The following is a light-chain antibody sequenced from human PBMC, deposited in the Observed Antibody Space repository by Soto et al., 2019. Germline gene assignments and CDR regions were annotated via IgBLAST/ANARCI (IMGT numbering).Light chain of an antibody. CDR2: KAS. Sequence: DIQMSQSPSALSASVGDRATIPCRASQSISSWLAWYQQKPGKAPKLLIYKASTLESGVPSRFNGSGSGTEFTLSISSLQPDDFATYYCQQYNEYSKTFGQGTKVDVK. V-gene: IGKV1-5*03. CDR1: QSISSW. J-gene: IGKJ1*01. CDR3: QQYNEYSKT.